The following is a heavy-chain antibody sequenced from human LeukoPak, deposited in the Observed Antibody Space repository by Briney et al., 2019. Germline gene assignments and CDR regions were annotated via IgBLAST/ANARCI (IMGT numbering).Heavy chain of an antibody. CDR3: ARDLLQYYYDSSGYYYDY. J-gene: IGHJ4*02. CDR1: GGTFSSYA. D-gene: IGHD3-22*01. Sequence: SVKVSCKASGGTFSSYAISWVRQAPGQGLEWMGGIIPIFGTANYAQKFQGRVTITADESTSTAYMELSSLRSEDTAVYYCARDLLQYYYDSSGYYYDYWGQGTLVTVSS. V-gene: IGHV1-69*13. CDR2: IIPIFGTA.